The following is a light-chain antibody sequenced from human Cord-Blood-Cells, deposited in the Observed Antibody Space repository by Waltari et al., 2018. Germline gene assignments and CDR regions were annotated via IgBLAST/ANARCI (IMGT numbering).Light chain of an antibody. Sequence: QSALTQPASVSGSPGQSLTIPCTGTSRYVGRSHLVSWYQQHPGKAPKLMIYEGSKRPSWVSNRFSGSKSGNTASLTISGLQAEDEADYYCCSYAGSSTLVFGGGTKLTVL. V-gene: IGLV2-23*01. CDR3: CSYAGSSTLV. CDR2: EGS. CDR1: SRYVGRSHL. J-gene: IGLJ3*02.